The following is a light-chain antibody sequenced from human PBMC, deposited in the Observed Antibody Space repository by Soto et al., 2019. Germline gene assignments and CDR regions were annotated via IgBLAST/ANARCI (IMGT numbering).Light chain of an antibody. CDR2: AAS. CDR1: QGIRDD. Sequence: AIQMTQSPSSLSASIGDRVTITCRASQGIRDDLGWYQQKSGQALKLLIYAASSLQSGVPSRFSGSGSGTDFTLTISSLQPEDFATYYCLQDSNYPRTFGQGTKVEIK. CDR3: LQDSNYPRT. J-gene: IGKJ1*01. V-gene: IGKV1-6*01.